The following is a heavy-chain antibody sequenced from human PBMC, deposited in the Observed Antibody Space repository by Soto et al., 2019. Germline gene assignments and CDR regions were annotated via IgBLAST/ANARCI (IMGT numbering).Heavy chain of an antibody. J-gene: IGHJ5*02. Sequence: PCWSLGLTCAASGFSVSTKYMSWVRQAPGKGLEWLSLIQSGGSTYYADSVKGRFTISRDNSENTLFLQMSSLRSEDTAVYYCARAEIVVVVAAPFDPWGQGTLVTVSS. D-gene: IGHD2-15*01. CDR3: ARAEIVVVVAAPFDP. CDR1: GFSVSTKY. CDR2: IQSGGST. V-gene: IGHV3-53*05.